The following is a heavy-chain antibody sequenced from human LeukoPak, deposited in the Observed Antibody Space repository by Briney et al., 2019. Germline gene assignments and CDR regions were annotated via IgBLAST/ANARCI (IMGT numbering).Heavy chain of an antibody. V-gene: IGHV4-30-4*01. CDR2: IYYSGST. CDR3: ARGSDCSSTSCYGRIDY. CDR1: GDSISSGDYY. Sequence: SQTLSLTCTVSGDSISSGDYYWSWIRQPPGKGLEWIGYIYYSGSTYYNPSLKSRVTISVDTSKNQFSLKLSSVTAADTAGYYCARGSDCSSTSCYGRIDYWGQGTLVTVSS. D-gene: IGHD2-2*01. J-gene: IGHJ4*02.